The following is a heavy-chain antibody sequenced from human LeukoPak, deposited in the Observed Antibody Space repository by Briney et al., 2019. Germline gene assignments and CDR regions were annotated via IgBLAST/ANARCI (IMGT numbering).Heavy chain of an antibody. CDR3: ARVHIMYSYRHYFFDF. Sequence: GGSVRLSCAASGFPLGEYAMGWVRQAPCKGLQWVAPISGGDASTYSADSVEGRFTISRDNSRNTLTLQIDSLRVEDTAIYYCARVHIMYSYRHYFFDFWGRGTLVTVSP. J-gene: IGHJ4*02. V-gene: IGHV3-23*01. CDR2: ISGGDAST. CDR1: GFPLGEYA. D-gene: IGHD2-8*01.